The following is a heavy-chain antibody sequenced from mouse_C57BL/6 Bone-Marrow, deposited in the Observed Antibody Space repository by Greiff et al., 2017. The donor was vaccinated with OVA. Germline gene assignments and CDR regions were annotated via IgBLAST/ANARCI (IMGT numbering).Heavy chain of an antibody. CDR3: ARGNYDGGAWLAY. D-gene: IGHD2-4*01. Sequence: QVQLQQPGAELVRPGTSVKLSCKASGYTFTSYWMHWVKQRPGQGLEWIGVIDPSDSYTNYNQKFKGKATLTVDTSSSTAYMQHSSLPSEDSAVYYCARGNYDGGAWLAYWGQGTLVTVSA. CDR1: GYTFTSYW. V-gene: IGHV1-59*01. CDR2: IDPSDSYT. J-gene: IGHJ3*01.